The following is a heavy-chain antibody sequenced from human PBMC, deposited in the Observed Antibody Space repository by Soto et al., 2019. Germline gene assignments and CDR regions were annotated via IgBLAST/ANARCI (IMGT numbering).Heavy chain of an antibody. CDR2: LGAARDP. CDR1: GFSFRDYD. Sequence: EVQLVESGGGSVQPGESLRLSCAASGFSFRDYDMHWVRKRKGKGLVWVSALGAARDPYYVGSVKGRFSVSRDNAQNSLVRQMDNLGVDDTAVYFCARASLGRLSRRAAYYYAMDVWGRGPTVTVSS. CDR3: ARASLGRLSRRAAYYYAMDV. V-gene: IGHV3-13*05. J-gene: IGHJ6*02. D-gene: IGHD6-25*01.